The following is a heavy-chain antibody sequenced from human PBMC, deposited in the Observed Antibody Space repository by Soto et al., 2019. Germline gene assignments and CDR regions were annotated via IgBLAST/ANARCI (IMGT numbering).Heavy chain of an antibody. CDR1: GYSFTSYW. CDR3: ARLPDYGDYVYYYYGMDV. J-gene: IGHJ6*02. CDR2: IYPGDSDT. V-gene: IGHV5-51*01. Sequence: GESLKISCKGSGYSFTSYWIGWVRQMPGKGLEWMGIIYPGDSDTRYSPSFQGQVTISADKSISTAYLQWSSLKASDTAMYYCARLPDYGDYVYYYYGMDVWGQGTTVTVSS. D-gene: IGHD4-17*01.